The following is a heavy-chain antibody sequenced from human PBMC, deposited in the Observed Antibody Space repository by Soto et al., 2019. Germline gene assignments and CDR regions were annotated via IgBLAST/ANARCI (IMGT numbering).Heavy chain of an antibody. J-gene: IGHJ4*02. CDR3: AKQVRDGTSSPYYFDY. CDR1: GFTFSSYA. D-gene: IGHD6-6*01. CDR2: ISGSGGST. Sequence: GGSLRLSCAASGFTFSSYAMSWVRQAPGKGLEWVSAISGSGGSTYYADSVKGRFTISRDNSKNTLSLQMNSLRAEDTAVYYCAKQVRDGTSSPYYFDYWGQGTLVTVSS. V-gene: IGHV3-23*01.